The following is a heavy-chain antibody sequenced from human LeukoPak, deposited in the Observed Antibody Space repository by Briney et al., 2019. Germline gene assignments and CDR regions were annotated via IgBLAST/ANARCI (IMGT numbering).Heavy chain of an antibody. CDR2: SYYSGST. J-gene: IGHJ6*02. D-gene: IGHD3-9*01. V-gene: IGHV4-59*01. CDR1: GGSISSYY. Sequence: SETLSLTCSVSGGSISSYYWSWIRQPPGKGLEWIGYSYYSGSTNYNPSLKSRVTISVDTSKNQFSLKLSSVTAADTAVYYCARDRGGYYDILTARYAMDVWGQGTTVTVSS. CDR3: ARDRGGYYDILTARYAMDV.